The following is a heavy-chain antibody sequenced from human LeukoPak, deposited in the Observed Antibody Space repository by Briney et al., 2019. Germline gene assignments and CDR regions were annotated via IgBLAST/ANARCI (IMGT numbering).Heavy chain of an antibody. CDR3: ARGGYRSSLNWFDP. V-gene: IGHV6-1*01. Sequence: PSETLSLTCAISGDSVSSTNESWNWIRQSPARGLEWLEMTYYRAKRYNHYAVSVSSLITINPNISKYQFSLQLDSVTPEDTSGYYCARGGYRSSLNWFDPWGEGTPVTVSS. J-gene: IGHJ5*02. CDR1: GDSVSSTNES. CDR2: TYYRAKRYN. D-gene: IGHD6-13*01.